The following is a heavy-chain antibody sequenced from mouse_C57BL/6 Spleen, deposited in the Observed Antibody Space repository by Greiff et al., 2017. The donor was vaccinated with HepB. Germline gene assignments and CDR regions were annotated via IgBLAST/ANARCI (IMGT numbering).Heavy chain of an antibody. V-gene: IGHV5-17*01. J-gene: IGHJ4*01. Sequence: EVKLVESGGGLVKPGGSLKLSCAASGFTFSDYGMHWVRQAPEKGLEWVAYISSGSSTIYYADTVKGRFTISRDNAKNTLFLQMTSLRSEDTAMYYCARDRGYAMYYWGQGTSVTVSS. CDR3: ARDRGYAMYY. CDR1: GFTFSDYG. CDR2: ISSGSSTI.